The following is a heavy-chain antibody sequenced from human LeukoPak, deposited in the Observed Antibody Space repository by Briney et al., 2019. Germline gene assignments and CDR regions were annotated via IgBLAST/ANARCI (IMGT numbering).Heavy chain of an antibody. Sequence: GGSLRLSCAASGFTFSSYAMSWVRQAPGKGLEWVSAISGSGGSTYYADSVKGRFTISRDNSKNTLYLQMNSLRAEDTAVYYCAKAQEVVVAASYDYWGQGTLVTVSS. CDR3: AKAQEVVVAASYDY. D-gene: IGHD2-15*01. V-gene: IGHV3-23*01. CDR2: ISGSGGST. CDR1: GFTFSSYA. J-gene: IGHJ4*02.